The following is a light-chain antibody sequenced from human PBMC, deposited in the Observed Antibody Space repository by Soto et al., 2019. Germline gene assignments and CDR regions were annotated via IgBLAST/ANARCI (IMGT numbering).Light chain of an antibody. V-gene: IGLV2-14*01. CDR3: KSYTTTSTYV. J-gene: IGLJ1*01. CDR2: DVS. Sequence: QSALTQPASVSGSPGQSIAISCTGTSSDVGAYNYVSWYQQPPGKAPKLMIYDVSNRPSGVSDCFSGSKSGNTASLTISGLQTEDEADYYCKSYTTTSTYVFGTGTKVTVL. CDR1: SSDVGAYNY.